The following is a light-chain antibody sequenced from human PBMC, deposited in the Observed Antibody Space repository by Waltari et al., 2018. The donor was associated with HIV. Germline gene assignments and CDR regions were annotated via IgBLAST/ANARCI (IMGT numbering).Light chain of an antibody. CDR2: EVN. CDR3: NSYAGSNNWV. CDR1: SSDVGGSQS. Sequence: QSALTQPPSASGSPGPSVTISCTGTSSDVGGSQSVSWYQQHPGKAPKLLIYEVNKRPSGVPDRFSGSKSANTASLTVSGLQADDEADYYCNSYAGSNNWVFGGGTKLTVL. V-gene: IGLV2-8*01. J-gene: IGLJ3*02.